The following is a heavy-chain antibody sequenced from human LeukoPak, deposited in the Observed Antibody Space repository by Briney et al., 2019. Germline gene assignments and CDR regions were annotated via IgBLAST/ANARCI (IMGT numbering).Heavy chain of an antibody. CDR3: ARYLNSGPEDF. CDR2: IKYDGREK. D-gene: IGHD1-26*01. V-gene: IGHV3-7*01. CDR1: GFTFSNYR. Sequence: GGSLRLSCAATGFTFSNYRMSWFRQAPGKGLEWVANIKYDGREKQYVDSVKGRFTISRDNAKNSLFLQMNSLRAEDTAVYYCARYLNSGPEDFWGQGTLVTVSS. J-gene: IGHJ4*02.